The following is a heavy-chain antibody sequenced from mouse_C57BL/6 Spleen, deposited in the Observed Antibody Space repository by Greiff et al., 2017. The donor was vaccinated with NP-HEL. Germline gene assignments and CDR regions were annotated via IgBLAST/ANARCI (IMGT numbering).Heavy chain of an antibody. CDR3: AREGGYDAMDY. CDR2: ISSGGSYT. Sequence: EVKVVESGGDLVKPGGSLKLSCAASGFTFSSYGMSWVRQTPDKRLEWVATISSGGSYTYYPDSVKGRFTISRDNAKNTLYLQMRSLKSEDTAMYYCAREGGYDAMDYWGQGTSVTVSS. CDR1: GFTFSSYG. V-gene: IGHV5-6*01. J-gene: IGHJ4*01.